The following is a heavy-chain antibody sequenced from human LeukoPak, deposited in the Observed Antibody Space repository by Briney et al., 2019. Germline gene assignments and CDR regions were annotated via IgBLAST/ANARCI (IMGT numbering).Heavy chain of an antibody. J-gene: IGHJ6*03. D-gene: IGHD6-6*01. CDR1: GFTFISYG. Sequence: PGGSLRLSCAASGFTFISYGMHWVRQAPGKGLEWVAVIWYDGSNKYYADSVKGRFTISRDNSKNTLYLQMNSLRAEDTAVYYCAKTGYSSSSGPFDYYYSYMDVWGKGTTVTVSS. CDR2: IWYDGSNK. V-gene: IGHV3-33*06. CDR3: AKTGYSSSSGPFDYYYSYMDV.